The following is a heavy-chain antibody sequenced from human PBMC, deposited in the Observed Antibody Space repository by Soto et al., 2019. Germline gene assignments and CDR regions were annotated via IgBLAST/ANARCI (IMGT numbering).Heavy chain of an antibody. V-gene: IGHV2-5*02. J-gene: IGHJ4*02. CDR2: IYWDDEK. CDR3: ARALGSWGAYYFDY. D-gene: IGHD3-16*01. Sequence: QITLKESGPTLVKPTQTLTLTCTFSGFSLNTYGVGVGWIRQPPGKALEWLALIYWDDEKRYSPSLKSRLTITNDTSKNQVVLTMTNMDPVDTVTYYCARALGSWGAYYFDYWGQGTLVTVSS. CDR1: GFSLNTYGVG.